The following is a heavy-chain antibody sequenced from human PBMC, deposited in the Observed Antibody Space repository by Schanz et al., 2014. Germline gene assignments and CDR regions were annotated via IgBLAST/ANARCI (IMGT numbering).Heavy chain of an antibody. J-gene: IGHJ6*02. D-gene: IGHD3-10*01. CDR1: GYSFTKYG. Sequence: QVQLVQSGSEVKKPGDSVKVSCETSGYSFTKYGINWVRQAPGQGLEWMGWISPYNGHTEYGKKFQGRFTMTTDTSTSTAYMELRSLISDDTAVDYYVRDAGWAFGDYHDMDVWGQGTSVTVSS. CDR2: ISPYNGHT. CDR3: VRDAGWAFGDYHDMDV. V-gene: IGHV1-18*01.